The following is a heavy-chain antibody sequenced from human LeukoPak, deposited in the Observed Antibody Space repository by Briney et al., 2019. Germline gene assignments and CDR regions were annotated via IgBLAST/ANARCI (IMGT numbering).Heavy chain of an antibody. CDR3: ARRPRGVIIKTWFDS. V-gene: IGHV4-34*01. D-gene: IGHD3-10*01. CDR1: DGSFSGYY. Sequence: PSETLSLTCAVYDGSFSGYYCSWIRQPPGKGLEWIGEINHSGSANYNPSLESRVTIFLDTSKNQFSLNLSSVTAADTAVYYCARRPRGVIIKTWFDSWGQGTLVTVSS. J-gene: IGHJ5*01. CDR2: INHSGSA.